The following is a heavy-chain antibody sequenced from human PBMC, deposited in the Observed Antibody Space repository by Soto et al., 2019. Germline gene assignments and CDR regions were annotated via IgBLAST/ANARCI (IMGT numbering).Heavy chain of an antibody. J-gene: IGHJ5*02. CDR3: ARGRAVFFWSGRNDNWFDP. CDR2: IYYSGST. D-gene: IGHD3-3*01. Sequence: QVQLQESGPGLVKPSQTLSLTCTVSGGSISSGGYYWSWIRQHPGKGLEWIAYIYYSGSTYYNPSLRSRVTISLDTSKNQFSLKLSSVTAADTAVYYCARGRAVFFWSGRNDNWFDPWCQGTLVTVSS. CDR1: GGSISSGGYY. V-gene: IGHV4-31*03.